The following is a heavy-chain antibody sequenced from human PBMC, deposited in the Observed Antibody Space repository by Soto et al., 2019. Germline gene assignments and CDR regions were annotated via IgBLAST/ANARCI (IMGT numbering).Heavy chain of an antibody. J-gene: IGHJ4*02. Sequence: QVQLVQSGAEVKKPGSSVKVSCKASGGTFSSYAISWVRQAPGQGLEWRGGIIHIFGTANNAKKFQGRVKITADESTRTAYMELSSLRSEDTAVYYCARVYVRGRLYYFDYWGQGPLVPVSS. D-gene: IGHD2-15*01. V-gene: IGHV1-69*01. CDR2: IIHIFGTA. CDR3: ARVYVRGRLYYFDY. CDR1: GGTFSSYA.